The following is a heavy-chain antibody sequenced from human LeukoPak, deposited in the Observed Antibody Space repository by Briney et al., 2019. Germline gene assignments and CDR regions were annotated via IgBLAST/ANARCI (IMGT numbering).Heavy chain of an antibody. J-gene: IGHJ6*03. Sequence: SVKVSCKASGGIFSNYGISWVRQAPGQGLEWMGGIIPIFGTSYYAQNFYDRVTITTDESTSTAYMELSSLRSEDTAVYYCARVRCSSTSCYYYYYMDVWGKGTTVTVSS. CDR2: IIPIFGTS. D-gene: IGHD2-2*01. CDR1: GGIFSNYG. V-gene: IGHV1-69*05. CDR3: ARVRCSSTSCYYYYYMDV.